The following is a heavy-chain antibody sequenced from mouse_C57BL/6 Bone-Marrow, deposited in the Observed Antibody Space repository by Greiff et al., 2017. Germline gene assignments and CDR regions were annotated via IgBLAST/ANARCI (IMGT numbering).Heavy chain of an antibody. Sequence: EVQLQQSGPELVQPGASVKISCKASGYTFTDYYMNWVKQSHGKSLEWIGDINPNNGGTSYNQKFKGKATLTVDKSSSTAYMELRSLTSEDSAVYYCARKIYYDYGGFAYWGQGTLVTVSA. CDR1: GYTFTDYY. CDR2: INPNNGGT. D-gene: IGHD2-4*01. V-gene: IGHV1-26*01. CDR3: ARKIYYDYGGFAY. J-gene: IGHJ3*01.